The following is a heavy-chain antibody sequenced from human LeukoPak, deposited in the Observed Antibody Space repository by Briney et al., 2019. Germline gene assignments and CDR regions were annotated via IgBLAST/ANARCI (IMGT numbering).Heavy chain of an antibody. D-gene: IGHD3-22*01. Sequence: GGSLRLSCAASGFTFSSYAMSWVRQAPGKGLEWVSVISGSGGNTHYTDPVKGRFTISRDNSKNTLYLQMNSLRAEDTAVYYCARAAPDDYYDSNAFDIWGQGTMVTVSS. J-gene: IGHJ3*02. CDR3: ARAAPDDYYDSNAFDI. CDR2: ISGSGGNT. CDR1: GFTFSSYA. V-gene: IGHV3-23*01.